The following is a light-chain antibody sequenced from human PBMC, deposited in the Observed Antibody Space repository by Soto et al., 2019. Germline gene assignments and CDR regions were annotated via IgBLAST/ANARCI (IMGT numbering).Light chain of an antibody. CDR3: QAYDYSLTASV. CDR2: GNR. CDR1: SSNLGAGYD. V-gene: IGLV1-40*01. Sequence: QSVLAHPPSVSGAPGQRVTLSCTGNSSNLGAGYDVHWYQQLPGAAPKLVIFGNRNRPSGVPERFSGSKSGTSASLAITGLQAEDEADYSCQAYDYSLTASVFGGGTQLTVL. J-gene: IGLJ3*02.